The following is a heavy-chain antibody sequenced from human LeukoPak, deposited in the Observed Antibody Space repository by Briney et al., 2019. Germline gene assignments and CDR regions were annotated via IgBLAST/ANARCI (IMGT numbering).Heavy chain of an antibody. CDR3: ARDHITMIVVVGFDP. CDR2: INPNSGGT. J-gene: IGHJ5*02. V-gene: IGHV1-2*02. CDR1: GYTFTGYY. Sequence: GASVEISCKASGYTFTGYYMHWVRQAPGQGLEWMGWINPNSGGTNYAQKFQGRVTMTRDTSISTAYMELSRLRSDDTAVYYCARDHITMIVVVGFDPWGLGTLVTVSS. D-gene: IGHD3-22*01.